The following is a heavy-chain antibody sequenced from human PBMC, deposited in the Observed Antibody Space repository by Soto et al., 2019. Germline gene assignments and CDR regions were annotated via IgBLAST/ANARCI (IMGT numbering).Heavy chain of an antibody. CDR1: GFTLSGYA. V-gene: IGHV3-64*01. D-gene: IGHD6-6*01. CDR2: ISSNGVGT. CDR3: ARRARPDFYYMDV. J-gene: IGHJ6*03. Sequence: GGSLRISCAASGFTLSGYAMDWVRQAPGKGLEYVSGISSNGVGTYYANSVQGRFTISRDNSKNTVYLQMGSLRPEDMAVYYCARRARPDFYYMDVWGKGTTVTVSS.